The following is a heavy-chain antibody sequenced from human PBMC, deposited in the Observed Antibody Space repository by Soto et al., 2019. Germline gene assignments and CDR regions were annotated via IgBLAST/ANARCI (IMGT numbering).Heavy chain of an antibody. D-gene: IGHD6-13*01. CDR1: GGSISEKY. CDR3: GASLAASGLNWLDP. Sequence: SGTLSLTCIVSGGSISEKYWNWVRQPPGKGLEWIGLIFANGHTDYNPSLKSRVTMSVDASKNQFSLRLTSMTAADTAVYYWGASLAASGLNWLDPWGRGTLVTFSS. CDR2: IFANGHT. J-gene: IGHJ5*02. V-gene: IGHV4-4*07.